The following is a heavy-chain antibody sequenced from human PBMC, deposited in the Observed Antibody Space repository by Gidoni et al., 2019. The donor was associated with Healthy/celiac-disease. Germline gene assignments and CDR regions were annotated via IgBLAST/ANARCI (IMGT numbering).Heavy chain of an antibody. J-gene: IGHJ4*02. CDR2: IYYSGST. D-gene: IGHD3-22*01. CDR1: GGSISSSSYY. V-gene: IGHV4-39*01. Sequence: QLQLQESGPGLVKPSETLSLTCTVSGGSISSSSYYWGWIRQPPGKGLEWIGSIYYSGSTYYNPSLKSRFTISVDTSKNQFSLKLSSVTAADTAVYYCATSVNIYYYDSSGYVDYWGQGTLVTVSS. CDR3: ATSVNIYYYDSSGYVDY.